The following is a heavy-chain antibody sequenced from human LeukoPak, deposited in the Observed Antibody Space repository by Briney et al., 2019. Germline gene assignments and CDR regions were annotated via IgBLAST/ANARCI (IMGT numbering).Heavy chain of an antibody. CDR3: ARDSVVALGGAFDI. Sequence: NPSETLSLTCTVSGGSIISYYWSWIRQPPGKGLEWIGYIYYSGSTHYNPSLKSRVTISLDTSKNQFSLKLSSVTAADTAVYYCARDSVVALGGAFDIWGQGTMVTVSS. J-gene: IGHJ3*02. V-gene: IGHV4-59*01. D-gene: IGHD2-15*01. CDR2: IYYSGST. CDR1: GGSIISYY.